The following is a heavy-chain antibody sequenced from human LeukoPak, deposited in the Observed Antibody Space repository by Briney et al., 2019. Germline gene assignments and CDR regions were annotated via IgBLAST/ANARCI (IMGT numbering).Heavy chain of an antibody. CDR3: ARPVPSRLGWFDP. V-gene: IGHV4-61*02. Sequence: KPSETLSLTCTVSGGSISSGSYYWNWIRQPAGKGLEWIGRIYASGITNYHPSLKSRVAISVDTSKNQFSLKLSSVTAADTAVYYCARPVPSRLGWFDPWGQGTLVTVSS. CDR2: IYASGIT. J-gene: IGHJ5*02. CDR1: GGSISSGSYY. D-gene: IGHD1-1*01.